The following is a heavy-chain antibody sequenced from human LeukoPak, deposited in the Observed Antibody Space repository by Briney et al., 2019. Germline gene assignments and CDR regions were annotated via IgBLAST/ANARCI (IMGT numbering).Heavy chain of an antibody. CDR3: ARDRGGTGGFDY. CDR1: GYTFNNYV. CDR2: INVGNGDT. J-gene: IGHJ4*02. D-gene: IGHD1-1*01. V-gene: IGHV1-3*01. Sequence: ASVKVSCKASGYTFNNYVVHWLRRAPGQRLEWMGWINVGNGDTKYSHKFQGRVTIARDTSASTAYMELSSLRTEDTATYYCARDRGGTGGFDYWGQGTLVTVSS.